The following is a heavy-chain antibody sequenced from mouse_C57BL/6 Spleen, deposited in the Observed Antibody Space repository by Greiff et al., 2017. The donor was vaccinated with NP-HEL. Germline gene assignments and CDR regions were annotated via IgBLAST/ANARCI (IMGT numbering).Heavy chain of an antibody. D-gene: IGHD1-1*01. CDR3: ARRDYYGSSYDD. Sequence: VQLQQSGPELVKPGASVKISCKASGYTFTDYYMNWVKQSHGKSLEWIGDINPNNGGTSYNQKFKGKATLTVDKSSSTAYMELRSLTSEDSAVYYCARRDYYGSSYDDWGQGTTLTVSS. J-gene: IGHJ2*01. CDR2: INPNNGGT. CDR1: GYTFTDYY. V-gene: IGHV1-26*01.